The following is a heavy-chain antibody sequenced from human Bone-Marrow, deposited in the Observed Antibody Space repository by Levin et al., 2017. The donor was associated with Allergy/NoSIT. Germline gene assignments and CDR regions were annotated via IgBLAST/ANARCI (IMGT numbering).Heavy chain of an antibody. CDR2: IWYDGSNE. D-gene: IGHD3-22*01. CDR3: ARDSVQVVEPAPDDNNQPSLLMDV. Sequence: GGSLRLSCATSGFTFTTYAIHWVRQAPGKGLEWVAVIWYDGSNEYYADSVRGRFTISRDNSKTTLYLQMNSLRAEDTAVYYCARDSVQVVEPAPDDNNQPSLLMDVWGQGTTVIVAS. J-gene: IGHJ6*02. CDR1: GFTFTTYA. V-gene: IGHV3-33*01.